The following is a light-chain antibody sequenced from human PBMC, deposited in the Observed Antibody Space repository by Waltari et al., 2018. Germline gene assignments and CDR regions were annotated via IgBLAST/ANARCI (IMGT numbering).Light chain of an antibody. Sequence: QSVLTQPPSASGTPGQRVTISCSGSSSTIGSNYVYWYQHLPGTAPKLLIYRNDQRPSRAPDRFSGAKSGTSASLAISELRSEDEADYYSVAWDDSLSATVFGGGTKLTVL. CDR3: VAWDDSLSATV. J-gene: IGLJ3*02. CDR1: SSTIGSNY. V-gene: IGLV1-47*01. CDR2: RND.